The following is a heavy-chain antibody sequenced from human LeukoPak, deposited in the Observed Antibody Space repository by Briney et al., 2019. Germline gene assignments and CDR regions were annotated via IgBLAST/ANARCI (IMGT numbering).Heavy chain of an antibody. J-gene: IGHJ4*02. V-gene: IGHV3-23*01. CDR3: AKGLGPYDILTGYAG. CDR1: GFTFSSYA. CDR2: ISGSGGST. Sequence: GGSLRLSCAASGFTFSSYAMSWVRQAPGKGLEWVSAISGSGGSTHYADSVKGRFTISRDNSKNTLYLQMNSLRAEDTAVYYCAKGLGPYDILTGYAGWGQGTLVTVSS. D-gene: IGHD3-9*01.